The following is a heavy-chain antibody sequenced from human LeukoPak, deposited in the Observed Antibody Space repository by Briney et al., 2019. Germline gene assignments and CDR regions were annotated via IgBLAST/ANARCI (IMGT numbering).Heavy chain of an antibody. D-gene: IGHD2-15*01. CDR3: ARVLETDCSGGSCYSGLDY. J-gene: IGHJ4*02. Sequence: GGSLRLSCAASGFTFSRYNMNWVRQAPGKGLEWVSSINRTGNYIYYADSVKGRFTISRDNAQNSLFLQMSSLRVEDTAVYYCARVLETDCSGGSCYSGLDYWGQGTLVTVSS. CDR2: INRTGNYI. CDR1: GFTFSRYN. V-gene: IGHV3-21*01.